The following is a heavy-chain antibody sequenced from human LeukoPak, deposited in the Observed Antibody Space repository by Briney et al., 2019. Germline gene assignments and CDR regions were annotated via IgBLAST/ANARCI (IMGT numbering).Heavy chain of an antibody. CDR1: GGSISNYY. D-gene: IGHD6-19*01. CDR2: IHYSGST. Sequence: SETLSLTCTVSGGSISNYYWSWIRQPPGKGLEWIAYIHYSGSTHYDPSLKSRVTMSVDTSKNQFSLKLNSVTAADTAVYYCARDNQWLVPGWFDPWGQGTLVTVSS. J-gene: IGHJ5*02. V-gene: IGHV4-59*12. CDR3: ARDNQWLVPGWFDP.